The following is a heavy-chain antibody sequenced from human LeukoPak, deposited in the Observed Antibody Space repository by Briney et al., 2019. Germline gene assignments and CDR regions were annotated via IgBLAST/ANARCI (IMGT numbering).Heavy chain of an antibody. CDR1: GGSFTFTSHA. CDR3: AGFFYDDSGDAFDI. Sequence: SVKVSCKASGGSFTFTSHAISWVRQAPGQGLEWMGGLIPIYGSANYAQKFQGRVTITSDESTRTVYMELSSLRPEDSAVYYCAGFFYDDSGDAFDIWGQGTMVTVSS. V-gene: IGHV1-69*13. CDR2: LIPIYGSA. D-gene: IGHD3-22*01. J-gene: IGHJ3*02.